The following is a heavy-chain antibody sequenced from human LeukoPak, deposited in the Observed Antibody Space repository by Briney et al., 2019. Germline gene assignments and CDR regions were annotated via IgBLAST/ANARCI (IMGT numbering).Heavy chain of an antibody. CDR2: IFYTGRI. J-gene: IGHJ4*01. V-gene: IGHV4-31*03. Sequence: SQTLSLTCTVSGGSISSGVYYWTWIRQHPGKGLEWIGNIFYTGRISYNPSLKSRVTISVDTSKNQFSLKLTSVTAADTAVYYCARTVGARTFYCDSWATEPWSASPQ. CDR3: ARTVGARTFYCDS. CDR1: GGSISSGVYY. D-gene: IGHD1-26*01.